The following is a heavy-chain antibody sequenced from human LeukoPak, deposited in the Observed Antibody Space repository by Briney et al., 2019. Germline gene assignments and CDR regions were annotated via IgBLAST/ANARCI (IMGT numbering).Heavy chain of an antibody. Sequence: GRSLRLSCAASGFTFSSYGMHWVRQAPGKGLEWAAVIWYDGSNKYYADSVKGRFTISRDNSKNTLYLQMNSLRAEDTAVYYCARDRRKTYYYDSSGYSTYYFDYWGQGTLVTVSS. J-gene: IGHJ4*02. CDR2: IWYDGSNK. V-gene: IGHV3-33*01. CDR3: ARDRRKTYYYDSSGYSTYYFDY. D-gene: IGHD3-22*01. CDR1: GFTFSSYG.